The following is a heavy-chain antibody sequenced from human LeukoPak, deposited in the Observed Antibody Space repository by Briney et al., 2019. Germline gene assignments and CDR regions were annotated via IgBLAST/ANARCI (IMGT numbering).Heavy chain of an antibody. V-gene: IGHV4-59*01. CDR2: IYYSGST. CDR1: GGSISSFY. Sequence: KPSETLSLTCTVSGGSISSFYWSWIRQPPGKGLEWIGYIYYSGSTNYNPSFKSRVTISVDTSKNQFSLKLSSVTAADTAVYYCARHGTSGTNLNWFDPWGQGTLVTVSS. J-gene: IGHJ5*02. CDR3: ARHGTSGTNLNWFDP. D-gene: IGHD1-1*01.